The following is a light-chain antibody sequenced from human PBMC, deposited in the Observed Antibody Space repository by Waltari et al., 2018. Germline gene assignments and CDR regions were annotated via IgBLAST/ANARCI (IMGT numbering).Light chain of an antibody. CDR1: INDVGVEDY. CDR3: CSYAGAYTFV. V-gene: IGLV2-11*01. J-gene: IGLJ3*02. Sequence: QSALTPPHSVSASPGQPVAIPCSGSINDVGVEDYVSWYQQLPGKPPKLILYDVVKRPSGFPSLFSGSKYGTTASLTISGLQTDDEATYYCCSYAGAYTFVFGGGTKLTVL. CDR2: DVV.